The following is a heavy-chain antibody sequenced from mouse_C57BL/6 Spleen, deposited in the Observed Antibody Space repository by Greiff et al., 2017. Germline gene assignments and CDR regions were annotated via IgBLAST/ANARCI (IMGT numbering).Heavy chain of an antibody. D-gene: IGHD1-1*01. V-gene: IGHV3-6*01. CDR2: ISYAGSN. CDR3: ARDGTTVDYFDY. CDR1: GYSITSGYY. J-gene: IGHJ2*01. Sequence: ESGPGLVKPSQSLSLTCSVTGYSITSGYYWNWIRQFPGNKLEWMGYISYAGSNNYNPSLKNRTSITRDTSKNQFFLKLNSVTTEDTATYYCARDGTTVDYFDYWGQGTTLTVSS.